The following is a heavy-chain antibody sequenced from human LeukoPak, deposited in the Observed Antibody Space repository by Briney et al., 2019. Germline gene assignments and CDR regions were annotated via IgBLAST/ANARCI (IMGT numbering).Heavy chain of an antibody. CDR1: GFDFVDYA. D-gene: IGHD5-24*01. V-gene: IGHV3-9*01. CDR2: ISWNSGAK. Sequence: PGRSLRLSCAASGFDFVDYAIHWVRQVPGKALEWVSGISWNSGAKAYADSVRGRFTISRDNAKNSLYLQMNSLRGEDTALYYCAKARLMAAPFYYYGMDVWGPGTTVTVSS. J-gene: IGHJ6*02. CDR3: AKARLMAAPFYYYGMDV.